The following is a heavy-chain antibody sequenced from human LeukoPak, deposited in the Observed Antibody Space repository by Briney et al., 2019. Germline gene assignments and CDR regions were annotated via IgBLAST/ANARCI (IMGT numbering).Heavy chain of an antibody. J-gene: IGHJ4*02. CDR3: ARAAKYYDILTGYFSMDY. D-gene: IGHD3-9*01. CDR1: GFTLSSYE. CDR2: ISSSGSTI. Sequence: PGGSLRLSCAASGFTLSSYEMNWVRQAPGKGLEWVSYISSSGSTIYYADSVKGRFTISRDNAKNSLYLQMNSLRAEDTAVYYCARAAKYYDILTGYFSMDYWGQGTLVTVSS. V-gene: IGHV3-48*03.